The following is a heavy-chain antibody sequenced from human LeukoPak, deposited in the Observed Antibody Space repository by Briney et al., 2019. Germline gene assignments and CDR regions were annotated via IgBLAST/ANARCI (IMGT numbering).Heavy chain of an antibody. CDR1: GFTFSSYE. J-gene: IGHJ6*03. D-gene: IGHD1-26*01. Sequence: PGGSLRLSCVASGFTFSSYEMNWVRQAPGKGLEWVSYISSSGSTIYYADSVKGRFTISRDNAKNSLYLQMNSLRAEDTAVYYCASKKSYFQEYSGSYHGVKTYYYYVDVWGKGTTVTVSS. CDR3: ASKKSYFQEYSGSYHGVKTYYYYVDV. V-gene: IGHV3-48*03. CDR2: ISSSGSTI.